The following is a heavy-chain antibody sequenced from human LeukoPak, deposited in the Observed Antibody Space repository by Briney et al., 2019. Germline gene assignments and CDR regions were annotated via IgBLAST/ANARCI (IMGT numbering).Heavy chain of an antibody. CDR1: GGTFSSYA. CDR3: ARERRSTMVRGVTLDDAFDI. D-gene: IGHD3-10*01. Sequence: SVKVSCKASGGTFSSYAISWVRQAPGQGLEWMGGIIPIFGTANYAQKFQGRVTITADESTSTAYMELSSLRSEDTAVYYCARERRSTMVRGVTLDDAFDIWGQGTMVTVSS. CDR2: IIPIFGTA. J-gene: IGHJ3*02. V-gene: IGHV1-69*13.